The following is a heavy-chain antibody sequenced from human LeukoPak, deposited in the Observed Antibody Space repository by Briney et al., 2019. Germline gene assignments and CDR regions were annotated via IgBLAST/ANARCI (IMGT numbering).Heavy chain of an antibody. CDR1: GGSISSSSYY. CDR2: IYYSGST. J-gene: IGHJ4*02. CDR3: ARRRARDYAFDY. V-gene: IGHV4-39*01. Sequence: PSETLSLTCTVSGGSISSSSYYWGWIRQPPGKGLEWIGSIYYSGSTYYNPSLKSRVTISVDTSKNQFSLNLSSVTAADTAVYYCARRRARDYAFDYWGQGTLVTVSS. D-gene: IGHD4-17*01.